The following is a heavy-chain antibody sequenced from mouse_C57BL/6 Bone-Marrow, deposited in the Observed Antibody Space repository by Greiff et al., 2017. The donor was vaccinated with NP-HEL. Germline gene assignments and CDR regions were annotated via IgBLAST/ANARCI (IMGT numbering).Heavy chain of an antibody. CDR2: ISNGGGST. CDR1: GFTFSDYY. V-gene: IGHV5-12*01. J-gene: IGHJ3*01. Sequence: EVKLVESGGGLVQPGGSLKLSCAASGFTFSDYYMYWVRQTPEKRLEWVAYISNGGGSTYYPDTVKGRFTISRDNAKNTLYLQMSRLKSEDTAMYYCARHETAQATAWFAYWGQGTLVTVSA. CDR3: ARHETAQATAWFAY. D-gene: IGHD3-2*02.